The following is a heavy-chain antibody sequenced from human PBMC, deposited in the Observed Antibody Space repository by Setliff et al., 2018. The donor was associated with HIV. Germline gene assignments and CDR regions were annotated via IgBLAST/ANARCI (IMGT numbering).Heavy chain of an antibody. CDR2: IRTKANSYAT. CDR1: GFGFSGSA. CDR3: IPGGSSSIFFPH. D-gene: IGHD2-2*01. J-gene: IGHJ4*02. V-gene: IGHV3-73*01. Sequence: GGSLSLSCAASGFGFSGSAMHWVRQASGKGLEWVGHIRTKANSYATVYAASVKGRFTISRDDAKNTAYLQMSSLKTEDTALYYCIPGGSSSIFFPHWGRGTLVTVSS.